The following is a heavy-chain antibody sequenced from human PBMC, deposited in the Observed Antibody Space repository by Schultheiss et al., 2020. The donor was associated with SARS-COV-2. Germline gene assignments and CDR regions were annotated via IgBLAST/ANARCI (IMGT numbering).Heavy chain of an antibody. D-gene: IGHD3-22*01. CDR2: IRSKANSYAT. Sequence: GGSLRLSCAASGFTFSSYEMNWVRQAPGKGLEWVGRIRSKANSYATAYAASVKGRFTISRDDSKNTAYLQMNSLKTEDTAVYYCTRSYYYDIAYWGQGTLVTVSS. J-gene: IGHJ4*02. CDR1: GFTFSSYE. V-gene: IGHV3-73*01. CDR3: TRSYYYDIAY.